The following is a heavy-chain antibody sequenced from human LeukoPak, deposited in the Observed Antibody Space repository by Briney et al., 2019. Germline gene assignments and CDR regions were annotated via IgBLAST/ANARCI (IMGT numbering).Heavy chain of an antibody. CDR3: ARDPNYYESSGYYFH. J-gene: IGHJ4*02. CDR2: INTGNGNT. D-gene: IGHD3-22*01. CDR1: GGTFSSYA. V-gene: IGHV1-3*04. Sequence: RASVKVSCKASGGTFSSYAISWVRQAPGQGLEWMGWINTGNGNTKYAQKFQGRVTITRDTSASTVYMELSSLRSEDTAVYYCARDPNYYESSGYYFHWGQGTLVTVSS.